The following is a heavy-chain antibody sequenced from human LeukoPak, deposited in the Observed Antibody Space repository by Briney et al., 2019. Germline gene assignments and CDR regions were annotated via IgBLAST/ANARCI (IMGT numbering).Heavy chain of an antibody. Sequence: PSETLSLTCAVYGGSFSGYYWSWIRQPPGKGLKWIGEINHSGSTNYNPSLESRVTISVDTSKNQFSLKLNSVTAADTAMYYCARGPDCSGGSCYSPQLDYWGQGTLVTVSS. D-gene: IGHD2-15*01. CDR1: GGSFSGYY. J-gene: IGHJ4*02. CDR3: ARGPDCSGGSCYSPQLDY. CDR2: INHSGST. V-gene: IGHV4-34*01.